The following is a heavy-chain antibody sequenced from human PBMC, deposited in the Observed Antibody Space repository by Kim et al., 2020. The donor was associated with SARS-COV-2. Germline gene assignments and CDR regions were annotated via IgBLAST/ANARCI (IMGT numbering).Heavy chain of an antibody. Sequence: GGSLRLSCAASGFTFSSYSMNWVRQAPGKGLEWVSYISSSSSTIYYADSVKGRFTISRDNAKNSLYLQMNSLRDEDTAVYYCARHPTHATITMIVGGGAFDIWGQGTMVTVSS. D-gene: IGHD3-22*01. CDR1: GFTFSSYS. V-gene: IGHV3-48*02. CDR3: ARHPTHATITMIVGGGAFDI. CDR2: ISSSSSTI. J-gene: IGHJ3*02.